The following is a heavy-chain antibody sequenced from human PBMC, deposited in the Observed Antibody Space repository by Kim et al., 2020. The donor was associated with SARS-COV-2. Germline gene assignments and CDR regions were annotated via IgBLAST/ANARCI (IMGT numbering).Heavy chain of an antibody. D-gene: IGHD2-21*02. V-gene: IGHV3-33*01. Sequence: ADSVKGRFTISRDTSKKALFLQMNSQRTEETAVYYCARAYSTARFAPVGYWGQGTLVSVSS. J-gene: IGHJ4*02. CDR3: ARAYSTARFAPVGY.